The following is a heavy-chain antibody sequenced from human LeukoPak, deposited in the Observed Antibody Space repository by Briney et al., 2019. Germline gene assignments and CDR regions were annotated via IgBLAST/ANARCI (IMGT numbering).Heavy chain of an antibody. D-gene: IGHD4-23*01. CDR2: INSDGSSI. J-gene: IGHJ2*01. V-gene: IGHV3-74*01. CDR3: AKTTVVPGYWYFDL. Sequence: GGSQRLSCAGSGFNFSMYWMHWVRQAPGKGLVWVSRINSDGSSISYADSVKGRFTISRDNAKNTLYLQMNSLRAEDTAVYYCAKTTVVPGYWYFDLWGRGTLVTVSS. CDR1: GFNFSMYW.